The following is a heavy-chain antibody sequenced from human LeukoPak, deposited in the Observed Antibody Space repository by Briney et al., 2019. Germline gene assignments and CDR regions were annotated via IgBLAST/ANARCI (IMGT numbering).Heavy chain of an antibody. CDR3: ARRGVGATTDLDY. CDR1: GYTFTLYY. CDR2: INPNSGGT. D-gene: IGHD1-26*01. V-gene: IGHV1-2*02. J-gene: IGHJ4*02. Sequence: GASVTVPFKASGYTFTLYYMHWVRQAPGQGLEWMGWINPNSGGTNYEHKFQGRGTITRDTSISTAYMELSRLRSDDTAVYYCARRGVGATTDLDYWGQGTLVTVSS.